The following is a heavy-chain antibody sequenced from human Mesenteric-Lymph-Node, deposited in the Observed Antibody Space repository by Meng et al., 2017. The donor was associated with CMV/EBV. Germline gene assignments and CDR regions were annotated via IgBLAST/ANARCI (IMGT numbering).Heavy chain of an antibody. V-gene: IGHV1-69*05. CDR3: AREVGSSSWYPSEVYYYYGMDV. J-gene: IGHJ6*02. CDR1: GGTFSSYA. Sequence: SVKVSCKASGGTFSSYAISWVRQAPGQGLEWMGGIIPIFGTANYAQKFQGRVTITTDESTSTAYMELSSLRSEDTAVYYCAREVGSSSWYPSEVYYYYGMDVWGQGTTVTVSS. CDR2: IIPIFGTA. D-gene: IGHD6-13*01.